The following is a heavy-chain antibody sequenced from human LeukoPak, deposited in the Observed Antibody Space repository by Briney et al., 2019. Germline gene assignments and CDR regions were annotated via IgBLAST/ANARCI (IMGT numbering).Heavy chain of an antibody. CDR2: IYHSGGT. Sequence: SETLPLTCTVSGGSITSSTYNWGWIRQPPGKGLEWIGSIYHSGGTFYNPSLRSRVTISINTSKNQFSLKLSSVTAADTAVYYCASQPYYDSSGYYFYWGQGTLVTVSS. J-gene: IGHJ4*02. V-gene: IGHV4-39*01. CDR1: GGSITSSTYN. D-gene: IGHD3-22*01. CDR3: ASQPYYDSSGYYFY.